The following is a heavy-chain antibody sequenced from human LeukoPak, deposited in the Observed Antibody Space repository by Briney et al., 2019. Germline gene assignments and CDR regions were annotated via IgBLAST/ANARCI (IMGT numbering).Heavy chain of an antibody. CDR3: ARSSTNGWYYFDS. V-gene: IGHV4-4*07. CDR2: FYISGST. Sequence: PSETLSLTCTVSGVSFVSYHWSWLRQPAGKGLEWIGRFYISGSTNYNPSLKSRVTMSVDTSKNQFSLMLTSVTAADTAVYFCARSSTNGWYYFDSWGQGTLVTVSS. CDR1: GVSFVSYH. J-gene: IGHJ4*02. D-gene: IGHD6-19*01.